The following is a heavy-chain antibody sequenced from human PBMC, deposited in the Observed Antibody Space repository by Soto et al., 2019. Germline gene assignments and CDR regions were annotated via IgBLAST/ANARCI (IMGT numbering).Heavy chain of an antibody. CDR2: IIPIFGTA. J-gene: IGHJ4*02. D-gene: IGHD3-10*01. V-gene: IGHV1-69*13. CDR1: GGTFSNYA. Sequence: SVKVSCKASGGTFSNYAISWVRQAPGQGLEWMGGIIPIFGTANYAQKFQGRVTITADESTSTVYMELNSLRTEDTATYYCVRGRCGSEIHWGQGTKVTVSS. CDR3: VRGRCGSEIH.